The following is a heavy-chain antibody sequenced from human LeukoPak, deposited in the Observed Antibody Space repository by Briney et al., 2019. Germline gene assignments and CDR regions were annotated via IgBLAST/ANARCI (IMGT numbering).Heavy chain of an antibody. Sequence: ASVKVSCKVSGYTLTELSMHWVRQAPGKGLGWMGGFDPEDGETIYAQTFQGRVTMTEDTSTDTAYMELSSLRSEDTAVYYCATGGIVGATSPYYCGQGTLVTVSS. CDR1: GYTLTELS. V-gene: IGHV1-24*01. J-gene: IGHJ4*02. D-gene: IGHD1-26*01. CDR2: FDPEDGET. CDR3: ATGGIVGATSPYY.